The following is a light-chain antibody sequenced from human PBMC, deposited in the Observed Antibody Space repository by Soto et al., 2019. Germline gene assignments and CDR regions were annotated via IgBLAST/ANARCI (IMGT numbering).Light chain of an antibody. J-gene: IGKJ4*01. Sequence: DIQLTQSPSFLSASVGDRITITCRASQGISDYLAWYQHTPGKAPKLLIYAASTLQTGVPSRFSGSGSGTEFTLTISSLQPEDFATFYCLHLHSYPLTFGGGTKVENK. CDR1: QGISDY. CDR2: AAS. CDR3: LHLHSYPLT. V-gene: IGKV1-9*01.